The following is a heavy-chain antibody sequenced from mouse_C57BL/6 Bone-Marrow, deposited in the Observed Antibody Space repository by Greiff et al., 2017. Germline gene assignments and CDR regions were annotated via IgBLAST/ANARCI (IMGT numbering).Heavy chain of an antibody. CDR1: EYEFPSHD. V-gene: IGHV5-2*01. CDR3: ARLSTASDWYFDV. D-gene: IGHD1-2*01. CDR2: INSDGGST. J-gene: IGHJ1*03. Sequence: QVESGGGLVQPGESLKLSCESNEYEFPSHDMSWVRKTPEKRLELVAAINSDGGSTYYPDTMERRFIISRDNTKKTLYLQMSSLRSEDTALYYCARLSTASDWYFDVWGTGTTVTVSS.